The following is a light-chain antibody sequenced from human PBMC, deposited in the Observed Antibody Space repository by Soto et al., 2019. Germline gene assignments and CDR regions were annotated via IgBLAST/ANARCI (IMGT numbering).Light chain of an antibody. V-gene: IGKV3-20*01. CDR2: GAS. CDR1: QSVGTF. Sequence: EIVLTQSPATLSLSPGERATLSCRASQSVGTFFACYQQKPGQAPRLLIYGASSRATGIPDRFSGSGSGTDFTLTITRLEPEDFAVYYCHHYGKSPIYTFGPGTKVDI. CDR3: HHYGKSPIYT. J-gene: IGKJ3*01.